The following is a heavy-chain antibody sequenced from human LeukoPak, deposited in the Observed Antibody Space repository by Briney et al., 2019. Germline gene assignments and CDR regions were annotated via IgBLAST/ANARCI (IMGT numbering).Heavy chain of an antibody. CDR3: ARDPNDCSSTSCYGYYYYMDV. D-gene: IGHD2-2*01. V-gene: IGHV1-46*01. Sequence: GASVKVSCKASGYTFTSYYMHWVRQAPGQGLEWMGIINPSGGSTSYAQKFQGRVTMTRDTSTSTVYMELSSLRSEDTAVYYCARDPNDCSSTSCYGYYYYMDVWGKGTTVTVSS. CDR2: INPSGGST. CDR1: GYTFTSYY. J-gene: IGHJ6*03.